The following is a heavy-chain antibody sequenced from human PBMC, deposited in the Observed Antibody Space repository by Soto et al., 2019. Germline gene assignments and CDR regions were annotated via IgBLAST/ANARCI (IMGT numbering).Heavy chain of an antibody. CDR1: GFTFSDYA. CDR3: AKGGVTRSYYYAMDV. D-gene: IGHD2-21*02. V-gene: IGHV3-23*01. J-gene: IGHJ6*02. Sequence: EVQLLESGGVLVQPGRSLRLSCAASGFTFSDYAMTWVRQAPGKGLELVSAISGSGSSTYYAESVKGRFTISRDNLKNTVDLQMNRMSAEDTAVYYCAKGGVTRSYYYAMDVWGQGTTVTVSS. CDR2: ISGSGSST.